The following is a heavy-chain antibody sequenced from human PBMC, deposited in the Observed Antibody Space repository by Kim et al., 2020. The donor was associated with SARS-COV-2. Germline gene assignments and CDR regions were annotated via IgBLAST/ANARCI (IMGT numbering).Heavy chain of an antibody. Sequence: SETLSLTCAVYGGSFSGYYWIWIRQSPEKGLEWIGEINHSGNTKDNPSLKSRVSMSVDKSKNQFSLKPSSVTAADTAVYYCARRSSEAAWYFDLWGRGTLVPVSS. J-gene: IGHJ2*01. CDR1: GGSFSGYY. CDR3: ARRSSEAAWYFDL. V-gene: IGHV4-34*01. D-gene: IGHD6-13*01. CDR2: INHSGNT.